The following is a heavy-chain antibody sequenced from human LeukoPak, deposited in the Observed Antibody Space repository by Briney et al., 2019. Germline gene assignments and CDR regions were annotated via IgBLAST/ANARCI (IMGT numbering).Heavy chain of an antibody. Sequence: NSGGSLRLSCAASGFTFSSYSMNWVRQAPGKGLEWVSSISSSSSYIYYADSVKGRFTISRDNAKNSLYLQMNSLRAEDTAVYYCARDFSSEYYYDSSGSYYYYYMDVWGKGTTVTISS. CDR2: ISSSSSYI. CDR1: GFTFSSYS. D-gene: IGHD3-22*01. CDR3: ARDFSSEYYYDSSGSYYYYYMDV. J-gene: IGHJ6*03. V-gene: IGHV3-21*01.